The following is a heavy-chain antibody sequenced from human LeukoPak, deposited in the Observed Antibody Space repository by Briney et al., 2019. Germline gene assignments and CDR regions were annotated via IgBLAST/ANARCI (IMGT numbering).Heavy chain of an antibody. J-gene: IGHJ4*02. CDR2: FYYTGNT. V-gene: IGHV4-30-4*07. D-gene: IGHD4-11*01. CDR1: GGSITTGSYY. Sequence: PSQTLSLTCTVSGGSITTGSYYWSWIRQPPGKGLEWIGCFYYTGNTYYNPSLKSRVTISLDTSKNQFPLKLSSVTAADTAVYYCARGTTVSTPDFDYWGQGTLVTVSS. CDR3: ARGTTVSTPDFDY.